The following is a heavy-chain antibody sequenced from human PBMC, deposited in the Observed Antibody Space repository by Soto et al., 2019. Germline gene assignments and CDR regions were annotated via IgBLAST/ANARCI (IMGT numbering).Heavy chain of an antibody. J-gene: IGHJ4*02. CDR3: ARGPSGIVVVVAATGGYYFDY. D-gene: IGHD2-15*01. CDR2: INHSGST. V-gene: IGHV4-34*01. CDR1: GGSFSGYY. Sequence: SETLSLTCAVYGGSFSGYYWSWIRQPPGKGLEWIGEINHSGSTNYNPSLKSRVTISVDTSKNQFSLKLSSVTAADTAVYYCARGPSGIVVVVAATGGYYFDYWGQGTLVTVSS.